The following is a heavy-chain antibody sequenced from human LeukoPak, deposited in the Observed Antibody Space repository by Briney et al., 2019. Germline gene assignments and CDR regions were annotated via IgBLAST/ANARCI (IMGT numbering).Heavy chain of an antibody. Sequence: ASVKVSCKASGYTFTSYYMHWVRQAPGQGLEWMGIINPSGGSTSYAQKFQGRVTMTGDMSTSTVYMELSSLRSEDTAVYYCARGRYSSGWAYYYYYYMDVWGKGTTVTVSS. V-gene: IGHV1-46*01. CDR1: GYTFTSYY. D-gene: IGHD6-19*01. CDR2: INPSGGST. J-gene: IGHJ6*03. CDR3: ARGRYSSGWAYYYYYYMDV.